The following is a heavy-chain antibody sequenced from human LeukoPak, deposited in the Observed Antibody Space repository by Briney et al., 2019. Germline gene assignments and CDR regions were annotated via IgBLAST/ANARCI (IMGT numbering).Heavy chain of an antibody. J-gene: IGHJ6*02. CDR3: ARGKYRRGAAPYYYYYGMDV. CDR2: MNPNSGNT. Sequence: ASVKVSCKASGYTFTSYDINWVRQATGQGLEWMGWMNPNSGNTGYAQKFQGRVTMTRNTSISTAYMELSGLRSEDTAVYYCARGKYRRGAAPYYYYYGMDVWGQGTTVTVSS. CDR1: GYTFTSYD. V-gene: IGHV1-8*01. D-gene: IGHD2-15*01.